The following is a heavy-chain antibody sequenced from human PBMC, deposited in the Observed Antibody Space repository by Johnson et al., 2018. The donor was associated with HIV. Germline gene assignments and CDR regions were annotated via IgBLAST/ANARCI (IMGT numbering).Heavy chain of an antibody. D-gene: IGHD6-13*01. CDR2: INWNGGST. Sequence: VQLVESGGGVVRPGGSLRLSCAASGFSFDEYGMSWVRQAPGKGLEWVSDINWNGGSTAYAASVKGRFIIARDNAKNSLYLQMNSLRAEDTALYYCAGYSSSWYDAFDIWGQGTMVTVSS. J-gene: IGHJ3*02. CDR3: AGYSSSWYDAFDI. CDR1: GFSFDEYG. V-gene: IGHV3-20*04.